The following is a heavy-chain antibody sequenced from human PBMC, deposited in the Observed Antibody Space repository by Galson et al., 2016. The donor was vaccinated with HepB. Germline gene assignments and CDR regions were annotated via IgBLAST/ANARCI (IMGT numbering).Heavy chain of an antibody. D-gene: IGHD6-19*01. CDR1: SFTFSNYW. J-gene: IGHJ4*02. V-gene: IGHV3-7*01. CDR2: IKHDGSQT. Sequence: SLRLSCAASSFTFSNYWMNWVRQAPGKGLEWVANIKHDGSQTYYVGSVKGRFTISRDNARNSLYLQMDSLRAEDTAVYYCARDPGLDGSGGYYFDLWGQGTLVTVSS. CDR3: ARDPGLDGSGGYYFDL.